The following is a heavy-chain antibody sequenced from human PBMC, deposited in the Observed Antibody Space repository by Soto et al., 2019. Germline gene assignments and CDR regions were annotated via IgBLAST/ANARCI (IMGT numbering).Heavy chain of an antibody. CDR3: ARDVFCGGAPACPDMDV. CDR1: GYTFSGYS. Sequence: QVVLEQSGGEVKKRGASVKVSCKASGYTFSGYSITWVRQAPGQGLEWMGRISGYNGNTNYVRTLRGRLTLTTDTSTSTAYMELRSLTSDDTAVYYCARDVFCGGAPACPDMDVWGQGTTVTVSS. D-gene: IGHD2-21*01. V-gene: IGHV1-18*04. CDR2: ISGYNGNT. J-gene: IGHJ6*02.